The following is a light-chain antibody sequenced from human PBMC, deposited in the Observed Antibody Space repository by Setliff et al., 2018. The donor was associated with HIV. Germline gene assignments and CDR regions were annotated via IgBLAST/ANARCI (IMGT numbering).Light chain of an antibody. V-gene: IGLV2-8*01. Sequence: QSALTQPPSASGSPGQSVTNSCTGASIDIGNYNYVSWYQHHPGKAPKLIIYQVTKRPSGVPDRFSGSKSANTASLTVSGLQAEDEADYYCSAYAGSNNYGVFGTGTKVTV. J-gene: IGLJ1*01. CDR3: SAYAGSNNYGV. CDR2: QVT. CDR1: SIDIGNYNY.